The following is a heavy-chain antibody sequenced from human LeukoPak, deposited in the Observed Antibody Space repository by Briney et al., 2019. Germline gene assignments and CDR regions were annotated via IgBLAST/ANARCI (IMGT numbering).Heavy chain of an antibody. CDR2: INHSGST. D-gene: IGHD2-2*01. CDR3: ARKDIVVAPAAIAGWFDP. Sequence: SETLSLTCAVYGGSFSGYYWSWIRQPPGKGLEWIGEINHSGSTNYNPSLKSRVTISVDTSKNQFSLKLSSVTAADTAVYYCARKDIVVAPAAIAGWFDPWGQGTLVTVSS. CDR1: GGSFSGYY. J-gene: IGHJ5*02. V-gene: IGHV4-34*01.